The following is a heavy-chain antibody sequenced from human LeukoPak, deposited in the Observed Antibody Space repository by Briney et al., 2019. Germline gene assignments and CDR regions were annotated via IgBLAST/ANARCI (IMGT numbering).Heavy chain of an antibody. CDR2: IYYSEST. CDR3: ARLGYCSSASCGPLDY. Sequence: SETLSLTCTVSGGSISSSGYYWGWIRQPPGKGLEWIGNIYYSESTYYNPSLKSRVTISVDTSKNHFSLKLNSVTAADTALYYCARLGYCSSASCGPLDYWGQGTLVTVSS. D-gene: IGHD2-2*01. J-gene: IGHJ4*02. V-gene: IGHV4-39*02. CDR1: GGSISSSGYY.